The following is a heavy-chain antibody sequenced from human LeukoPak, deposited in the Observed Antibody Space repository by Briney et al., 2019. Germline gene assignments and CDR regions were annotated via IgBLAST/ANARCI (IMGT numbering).Heavy chain of an antibody. CDR2: ISSSGSTI. Sequence: PGGSLRLSCAASGFTVSSYEMNWVRQAPGKGLEWVSYISSSGSTIYYADSVKGRFTISRDNAKNSLYLQMNSLRAEDTAVYYCARDLGGYYGMDVWGQGTTVTVSS. J-gene: IGHJ6*02. D-gene: IGHD1-26*01. CDR3: ARDLGGYYGMDV. CDR1: GFTVSSYE. V-gene: IGHV3-48*03.